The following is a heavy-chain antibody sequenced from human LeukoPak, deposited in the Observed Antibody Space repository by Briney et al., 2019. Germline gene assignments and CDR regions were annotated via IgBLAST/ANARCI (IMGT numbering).Heavy chain of an antibody. CDR2: IKEDGSEE. J-gene: IGHJ4*02. Sequence: GGSLRLSCVASGFTFSKYWMTWVRQAPGKGLEWVANIKEDGSEEFYDDSVKGRSTISRDNAKNSVYLQMNRLRGEDTAVYYCASLWFGGLWGQGTQVTVSS. CDR3: ASLWFGGL. CDR1: GFTFSKYW. D-gene: IGHD3-10*01. V-gene: IGHV3-7*01.